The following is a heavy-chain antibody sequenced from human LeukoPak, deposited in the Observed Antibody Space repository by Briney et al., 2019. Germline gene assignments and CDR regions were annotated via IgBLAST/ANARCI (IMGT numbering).Heavy chain of an antibody. J-gene: IGHJ5*02. Sequence: PSETLSLTCTVSGGSINSGNYYWSWIRQSAGKGLEWIGRIYTSATTSYNPSLKSRVTISVDTSKNQFSLRLTSVTAADTAVYYCARALSSSFWSGYLGWFDPWGHGTLVTVSS. CDR3: ARALSSSFWSGYLGWFDP. V-gene: IGHV4-61*02. CDR2: IYTSATT. D-gene: IGHD3-3*01. CDR1: GGSINSGNYY.